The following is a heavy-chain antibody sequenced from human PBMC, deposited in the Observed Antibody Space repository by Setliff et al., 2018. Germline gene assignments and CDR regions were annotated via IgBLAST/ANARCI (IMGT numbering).Heavy chain of an antibody. J-gene: IGHJ4*02. CDR1: GGTFSSYA. D-gene: IGHD3-3*01. V-gene: IGHV1-69*13. CDR3: ASSRDYNFWSGYHVLDY. CDR2: IIPIFGTA. Sequence: GPPVKVSCKASGGTFSSYAISWVRQAPGQGLEWMGGIIPIFGTANYAQKFQGRVTITADESTSTAYMELSSLRSEDTAVYYCASSRDYNFWSGYHVLDYWGQGTLVTVSS.